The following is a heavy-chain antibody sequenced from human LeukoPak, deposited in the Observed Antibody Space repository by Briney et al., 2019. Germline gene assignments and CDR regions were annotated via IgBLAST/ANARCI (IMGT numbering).Heavy chain of an antibody. Sequence: GASVTVSCTTSGYTFTIYYMHWVRQAPGQGQEWMGIINPGGGGTSYAQKFQGRVTMTRDTSTSTLYMELSSLTSEDTAVYYCARDRLAASWYAFDYWGQGTLVTVSS. D-gene: IGHD6-13*01. CDR1: GYTFTIYY. CDR3: ARDRLAASWYAFDY. J-gene: IGHJ4*02. V-gene: IGHV1-46*01. CDR2: INPGGGGT.